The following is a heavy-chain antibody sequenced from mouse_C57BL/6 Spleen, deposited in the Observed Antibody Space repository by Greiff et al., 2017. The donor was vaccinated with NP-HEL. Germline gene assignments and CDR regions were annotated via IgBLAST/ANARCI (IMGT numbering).Heavy chain of an antibody. V-gene: IGHV1-26*01. D-gene: IGHD1-1*01. J-gene: IGHJ2*01. CDR2: INPNNGGT. CDR1: GYTFTDYY. Sequence: VQLQQSGPELVKPGASVKISCKASGYTFTDYYMNWVKQSHGKSLEWIGDINPNNGGTRYNQKFKGKATLTVDKSSSTAYMELRSLTSEDSAVYYCARGIYYGSSYGYWGQGTTLTVSS. CDR3: ARGIYYGSSYGY.